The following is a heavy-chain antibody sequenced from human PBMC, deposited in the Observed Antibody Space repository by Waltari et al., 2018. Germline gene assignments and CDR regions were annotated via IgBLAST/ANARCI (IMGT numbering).Heavy chain of an antibody. Sequence: EVQLVESGGGLVQPGGSLRLSCAAPGFTFSSYVMNWVLQAPGKGLEWVSYISYSGSTIYYADSVKGRFTISRDNAKNSLYLQMNSLRAEDTAVYYCARGWNSGGTYSRDYWGQGTLVTVSS. V-gene: IGHV3-48*03. D-gene: IGHD2-15*01. CDR1: GFTFSSYV. J-gene: IGHJ4*02. CDR3: ARGWNSGGTYSRDY. CDR2: ISYSGSTI.